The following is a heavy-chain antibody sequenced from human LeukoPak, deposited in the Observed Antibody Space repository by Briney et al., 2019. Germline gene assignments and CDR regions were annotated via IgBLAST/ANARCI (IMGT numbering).Heavy chain of an antibody. CDR3: AKDPRAGNSIAAHIPYYFDY. CDR2: IRYDGSNK. J-gene: IGHJ4*02. D-gene: IGHD6-6*01. Sequence: GGSLRLSCAASGFTFSSYGMHWVRQAPGKGLEWVAFIRYDGSNKYYADSVKGRFTISRDNSKNTLYLQMNSLRAEDTAVYYCAKDPRAGNSIAAHIPYYFDYWGQGTLVTVSS. V-gene: IGHV3-30*02. CDR1: GFTFSSYG.